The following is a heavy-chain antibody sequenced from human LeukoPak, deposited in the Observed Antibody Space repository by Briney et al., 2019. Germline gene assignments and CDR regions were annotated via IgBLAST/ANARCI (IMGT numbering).Heavy chain of an antibody. D-gene: IGHD4-17*01. V-gene: IGHV3-33*01. CDR3: ARDSSTVTLDY. Sequence: GGSLRLSCAASGFTFSSYVMHWVRQAPGKGLEWVAVIWYDGSNKYYADSVKGRFTISRGNSKNTLYLQMNSLRAEDTAVYYCARDSSTVTLDYWGQGTLVTVSS. CDR1: GFTFSSYV. J-gene: IGHJ4*02. CDR2: IWYDGSNK.